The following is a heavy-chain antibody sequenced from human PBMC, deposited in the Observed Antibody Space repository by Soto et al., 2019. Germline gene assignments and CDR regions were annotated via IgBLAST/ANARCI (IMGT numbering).Heavy chain of an antibody. CDR1: GGSISSGDYC. CDR2: IYYSGST. CDR3: ARHNYGSGSTYFDY. V-gene: IGHV4-61*08. D-gene: IGHD3-10*01. Sequence: SETLSLTCTASGGSISSGDYCWSWMRQHPGKGLEWIGYIYYSGSTNYNPSLKSRVTISVDTSKNQFSLKLNSMTAADTAVYYCARHNYGSGSTYFDYWGQGTLVTVSS. J-gene: IGHJ4*02.